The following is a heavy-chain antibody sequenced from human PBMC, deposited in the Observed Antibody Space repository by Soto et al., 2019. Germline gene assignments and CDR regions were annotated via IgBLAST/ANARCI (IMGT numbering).Heavy chain of an antibody. Sequence: QVQLQESGPGLVKPSETLSLTCTVSGDSINNYDHFWTWIRQKPGEGLEWIGYIYYSGATYYSPSLKTRVSMLLHKSQNYFSLQLTSVTAADSAVYYCATTNGAYSYDSVSWGQGTLVTVSS. D-gene: IGHD3-22*01. J-gene: IGHJ5*02. V-gene: IGHV4-30-4*01. CDR2: IYYSGAT. CDR3: ATTNGAYSYDSVS. CDR1: GDSINNYDHF.